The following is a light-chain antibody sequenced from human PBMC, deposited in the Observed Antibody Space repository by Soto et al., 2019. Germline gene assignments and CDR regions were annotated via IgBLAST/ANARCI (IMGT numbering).Light chain of an antibody. CDR2: DAS. Sequence: EIVLTQSPATLSLSPGERATLSCRASQSVSSYLAWYQQKPDQAPRLLIYDASNRATGIPARFSGSGSGTDFTLTISSLDPEDFAVYYCQQRSNWPPALTFGGGTKVEIK. J-gene: IGKJ4*01. V-gene: IGKV3-11*01. CDR3: QQRSNWPPALT. CDR1: QSVSSY.